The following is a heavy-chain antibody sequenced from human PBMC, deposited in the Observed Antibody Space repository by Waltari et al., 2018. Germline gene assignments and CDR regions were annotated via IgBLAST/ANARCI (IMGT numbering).Heavy chain of an antibody. CDR3: ARDSSSSGFLIGLYYFDY. D-gene: IGHD6-6*01. V-gene: IGHV1-2*02. CDR2: INPNRGDT. CDR1: GYTFTGYY. J-gene: IGHJ4*02. Sequence: QVQLVQSGAEVKKPGASVKVSCKASGYTFTGYYMHWVRQAPGQGLEWMGWINPNRGDTNYAQKFQGRVTMTRDTAISTAYMELSRLRSDDTAVYYCARDSSSSGFLIGLYYFDYWGQGTLVTVSS.